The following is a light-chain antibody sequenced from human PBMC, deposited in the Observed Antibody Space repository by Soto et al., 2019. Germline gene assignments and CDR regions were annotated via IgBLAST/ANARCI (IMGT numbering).Light chain of an antibody. Sequence: DIHMTQSPSTLSAPVGDGVTITSRASQSVNRWLAWYQQKPGGAPKLLISKTSVLENGVPSRFGGSGSGTDFTLTISSLQPEDFATYYCQQSYTTPLTFGGGTKVDI. CDR2: KTS. J-gene: IGKJ4*01. V-gene: IGKV1-5*03. CDR1: QSVNRW. CDR3: QQSYTTPLT.